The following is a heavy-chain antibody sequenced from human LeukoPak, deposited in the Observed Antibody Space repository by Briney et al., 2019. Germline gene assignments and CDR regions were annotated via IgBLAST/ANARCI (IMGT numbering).Heavy chain of an antibody. CDR3: ARARWDRARYFDY. CDR1: GYTFTSYG. V-gene: IGHV1-2*02. D-gene: IGHD1-26*01. CDR2: INPKSGDT. J-gene: IGHJ4*02. Sequence: ASVKVSCKASGYTFTSYGISWVRQAPGQGLEWMGWINPKSGDTNYAQKFQGRVTMTRDTSTSTAYMELSRVRSDDTAVYYCARARWDRARYFDYWGQGTLVTVSS.